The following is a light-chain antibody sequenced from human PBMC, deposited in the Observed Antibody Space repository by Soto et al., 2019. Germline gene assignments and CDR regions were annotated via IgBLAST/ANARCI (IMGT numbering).Light chain of an antibody. CDR1: QSISSW. CDR3: QQYNSWT. CDR2: RAS. Sequence: DIQMTQSPSTLSASVGDRVTITCRASQSISSWLAWYQQKAGKAPKLLIYRASSLESGVPSRFNGSGSGTEFTLSITSLQPDDFAPYYCQQYNSWTFGQGTKVEIK. V-gene: IGKV1-5*03. J-gene: IGKJ1*01.